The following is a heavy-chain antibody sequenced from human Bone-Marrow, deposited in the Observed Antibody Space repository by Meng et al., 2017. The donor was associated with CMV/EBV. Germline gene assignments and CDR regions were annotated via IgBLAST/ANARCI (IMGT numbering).Heavy chain of an antibody. CDR3: ARDSYSSSSRWFDP. Sequence: ASVKVSCKASGYTFTNYGINWVRQAPGQGLEWMGWISAFNDNTNYAQKLQGRVTMTTDTSTRTAYMELRSLRPDDTAVYYCARDSYSSSSRWFDPWGQGTLVTVSS. D-gene: IGHD6-6*01. V-gene: IGHV1-18*01. CDR1: GYTFTNYG. CDR2: ISAFNDNT. J-gene: IGHJ5*02.